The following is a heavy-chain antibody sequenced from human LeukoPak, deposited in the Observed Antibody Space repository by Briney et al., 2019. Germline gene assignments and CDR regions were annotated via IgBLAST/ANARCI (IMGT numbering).Heavy chain of an antibody. CDR2: IYYSGST. CDR1: GGSISSRSYY. CDR3: ARYPSDAFDI. J-gene: IGHJ3*02. V-gene: IGHV4-39*01. Sequence: PSETLSLTCTVSGGSISSRSYYWGWIRQPPGKGLEWIGSIYYSGSTYYNPSLKSRVTISVDTSKNQFSLKLSSVTAADTAVYYCARYPSDAFDIWGQGTMVTVSS.